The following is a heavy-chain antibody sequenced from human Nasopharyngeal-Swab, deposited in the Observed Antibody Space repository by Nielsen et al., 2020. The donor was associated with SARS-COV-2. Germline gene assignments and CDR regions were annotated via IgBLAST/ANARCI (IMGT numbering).Heavy chain of an antibody. Sequence: ASVKVSCKASGYTFTSYYMHWVRQAPGQGLEWMGIINPSGGSTNYAQKFQGRVTITADESTSTAYMELSSLRSEDTAVYYCVYGSGSYYNLYYWGQGTLVTVSS. CDR3: VYGSGSYYNLYY. J-gene: IGHJ4*02. D-gene: IGHD3-10*01. V-gene: IGHV1-46*01. CDR2: INPSGGST. CDR1: GYTFTSYY.